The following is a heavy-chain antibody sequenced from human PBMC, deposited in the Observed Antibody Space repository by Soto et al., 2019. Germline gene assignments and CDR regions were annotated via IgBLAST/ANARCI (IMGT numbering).Heavy chain of an antibody. CDR2: ISSSGSTI. J-gene: IGHJ5*02. Sequence: GESLRLSCAASGFTFSSYEMNWVRQAPGKGLEWVSYISSSGSTIYYADSVKGRFTISRDNAKNSLYLQMNSLRAEDTAVYYCAXDLRYYDSSGYYNWFDPWGQGTLVTVSS. V-gene: IGHV3-48*03. CDR1: GFTFSSYE. CDR3: AXDLRYYDSSGYYNWFDP. D-gene: IGHD3-22*01.